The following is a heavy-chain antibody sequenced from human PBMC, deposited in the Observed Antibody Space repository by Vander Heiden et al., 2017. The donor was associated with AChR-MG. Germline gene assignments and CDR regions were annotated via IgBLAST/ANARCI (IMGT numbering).Heavy chain of an antibody. Sequence: QVQLVQSGGAVVQLGRSLRRSCAASGFTSSSYGMHWVRQAPGKGLEWVAVISYGGSNKYYTDSVKGRFTISRDNSKNTLYLQMNSLRAEDTAVYYCAKARKFDFWSGYLYGRDVWGQGTTVTVSS. CDR2: ISYGGSNK. CDR1: GFTSSSYG. CDR3: AKARKFDFWSGYLYGRDV. V-gene: IGHV3-30*18. J-gene: IGHJ6*02. D-gene: IGHD3-3*01.